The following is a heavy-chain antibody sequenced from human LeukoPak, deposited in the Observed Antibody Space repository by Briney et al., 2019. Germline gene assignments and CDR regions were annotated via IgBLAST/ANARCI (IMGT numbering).Heavy chain of an antibody. J-gene: IGHJ4*02. CDR1: GYTFTGYY. Sequence: VASVKVSCKASGYTFTGYYMHWVRQAPGQGLEWMGWINPNSGGTNYAQKFQGRVTMTRDTSISTAYMELSSLRSEDTAVYYCAREIYSGSSHFDYWGQGTLVTVSS. CDR2: INPNSGGT. V-gene: IGHV1-2*02. CDR3: AREIYSGSSHFDY. D-gene: IGHD1-26*01.